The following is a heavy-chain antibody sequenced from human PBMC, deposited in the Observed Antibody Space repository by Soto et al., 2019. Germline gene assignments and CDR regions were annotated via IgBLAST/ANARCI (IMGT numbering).Heavy chain of an antibody. V-gene: IGHV3-48*02. CDR1: GFTFSSYS. CDR3: ASSYYYDSSGYYYPFDY. Sequence: PGGSLRLSCAASGFTFSSYSMNWVRQAPGKGLEWVSYISSSSSTIYYADSVKGRFTISRDNAKNSLYLQMNSLRDEDTAVYYCASSYYYDSSGYYYPFDYWGQGTLVTVSS. D-gene: IGHD3-22*01. CDR2: ISSSSSTI. J-gene: IGHJ4*02.